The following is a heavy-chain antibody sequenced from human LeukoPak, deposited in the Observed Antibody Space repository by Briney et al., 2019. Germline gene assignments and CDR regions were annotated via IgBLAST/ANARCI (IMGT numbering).Heavy chain of an antibody. CDR2: INHSGST. Sequence: PSETLSLTCAVYGGSFSGYYWSWIRQPPGKGLEWIGEINHSGSTNYNPSLKSRVTISVDTSKNQFSLKLSSVTAADTAVYYCARPKNGYSYGYRYYYMDVWGKGTTVTISS. CDR1: GGSFSGYY. CDR3: ARPKNGYSYGYRYYYMDV. D-gene: IGHD5-18*01. V-gene: IGHV4-34*01. J-gene: IGHJ6*03.